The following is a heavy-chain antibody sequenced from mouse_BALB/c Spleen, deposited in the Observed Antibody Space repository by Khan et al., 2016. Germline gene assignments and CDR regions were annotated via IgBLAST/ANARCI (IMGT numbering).Heavy chain of an antibody. D-gene: IGHD2-2*01. V-gene: IGHV3-2*02. Sequence: EVKLEESGPGLVKPSQSLSLTCTVTGYSITSDYAWNWIRQFPGNKLEWIGYIGYSGRTSYNPSLQSRISITRDTSKNQVFLQLHSVTTEDTATYYWAKEWDYGYDSLFPYGGQGTLVTVSA. CDR2: IGYSGRT. CDR3: AKEWDYGYDSLFPY. J-gene: IGHJ3*01. CDR1: GYSITSDYA.